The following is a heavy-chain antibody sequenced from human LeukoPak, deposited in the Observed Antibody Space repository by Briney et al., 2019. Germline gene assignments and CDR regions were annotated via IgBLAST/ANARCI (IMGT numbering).Heavy chain of an antibody. D-gene: IGHD1-26*01. J-gene: IGHJ5*02. CDR3: ARVGSGSYYNWFDP. V-gene: IGHV4-59*01. CDR2: IYYSGST. Sequence: PSETLSLTCTVSGGSISSYYWSWIRQPPGKGLEWIGYIYYSGSTNYNPSLKSRVTISVDTSKNQLSLKLSSVTAADTAVYYCARVGSGSYYNWFDPWGQGTLVTVSS. CDR1: GGSISSYY.